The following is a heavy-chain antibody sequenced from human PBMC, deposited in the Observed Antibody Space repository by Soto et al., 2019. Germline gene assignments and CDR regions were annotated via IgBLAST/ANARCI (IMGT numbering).Heavy chain of an antibody. V-gene: IGHV2-5*02. Sequence: QITLKESGPTLVKPTQTLTLTCTFSGFSLNTPAVGVGWIRQPPGKALEWLAFTYWDDENHYNASLKSRLTITKDTSKNQVVLTMTNTDPVDTATYYCAHSSGWLFDYWGQGTLVTVSS. CDR2: TYWDDEN. CDR3: AHSSGWLFDY. D-gene: IGHD6-19*01. CDR1: GFSLNTPAVG. J-gene: IGHJ4*02.